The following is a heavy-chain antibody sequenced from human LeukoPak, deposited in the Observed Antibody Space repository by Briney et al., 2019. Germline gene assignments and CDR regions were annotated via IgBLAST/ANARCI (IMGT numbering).Heavy chain of an antibody. Sequence: SETLSLTCTVSGYSISSGYYWGWIRQPPGKGLEWIGSIYHSGSTYYNPSLKSRVTISIDTSKNQLSLTLSSVTAADAAVYYCARGRYYDSYYNWFDPWGQGTLVTVSS. J-gene: IGHJ5*02. V-gene: IGHV4-38-2*02. CDR3: ARGRYYDSYYNWFDP. D-gene: IGHD3-22*01. CDR2: IYHSGST. CDR1: GYSISSGYY.